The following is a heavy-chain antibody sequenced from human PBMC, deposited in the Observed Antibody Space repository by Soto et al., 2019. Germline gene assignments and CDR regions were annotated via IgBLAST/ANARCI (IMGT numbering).Heavy chain of an antibody. D-gene: IGHD5-18*01. CDR1: GFTVSSYS. CDR2: ISISSSTI. V-gene: IGHV3-48*01. Sequence: GSLRLSCAASGFTVSSYSMNWVRQAPGKGLEWVSYISISSSTIYYADSVKGRFTISRDNAKNSLYLQMNSLRAEDTAVYYCARDRKGHSYGNDYWGQGTPVTAPQ. J-gene: IGHJ4*02. CDR3: ARDRKGHSYGNDY.